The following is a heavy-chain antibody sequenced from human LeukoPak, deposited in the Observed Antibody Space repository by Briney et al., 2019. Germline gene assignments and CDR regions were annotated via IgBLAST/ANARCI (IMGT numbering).Heavy chain of an antibody. CDR1: GFTFSGYA. V-gene: IGHV3-23*01. CDR3: VKDHGWLLYS. D-gene: IGHD3-9*01. Sequence: GGSLRLSCAASGFTFSGYAMSWVRQAPGKGLEWVSGISLDGATTYYAGSVEGRFTISRDNSKNTLYLQMNSLRADDTAVYYCVKDHGWLLYSWGQGTLVTVSS. J-gene: IGHJ4*02. CDR2: ISLDGATT.